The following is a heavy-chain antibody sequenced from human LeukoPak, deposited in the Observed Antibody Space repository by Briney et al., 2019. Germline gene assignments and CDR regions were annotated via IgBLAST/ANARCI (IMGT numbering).Heavy chain of an antibody. CDR3: AREGRRYCSGGSCSTRADY. V-gene: IGHV1-18*04. CDR2: ISAYNGNT. Sequence: ASVKVSCKASGYTFTSYGISWVRRAPGQGLEWMGWISAYNGNTNYAQKLQGRVTMTTDTSTSTAYMELRSLRSDDTAVYYCAREGRRYCSGGSCSTRADYWGQGTLVTVSS. CDR1: GYTFTSYG. D-gene: IGHD2-15*01. J-gene: IGHJ4*02.